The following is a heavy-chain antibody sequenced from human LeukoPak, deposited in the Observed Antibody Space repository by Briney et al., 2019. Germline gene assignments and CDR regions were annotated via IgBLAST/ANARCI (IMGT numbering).Heavy chain of an antibody. CDR1: GGSISSSSYY. Sequence: PSETLSLTCTVSGGSISSSSYYWGWIRQPPGKGLEWIGSIYYSGSTYYNPSLKSRVTISVDTSKNQFSLKLGSVTAADTAVYYCARRGRGELSYYFDYWGQGTLVTVSS. CDR3: ARRGRGELSYYFDY. D-gene: IGHD3-16*02. J-gene: IGHJ4*02. CDR2: IYYSGST. V-gene: IGHV4-39*01.